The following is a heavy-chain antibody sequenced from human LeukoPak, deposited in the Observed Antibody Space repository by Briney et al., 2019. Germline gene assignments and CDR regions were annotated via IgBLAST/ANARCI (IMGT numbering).Heavy chain of an antibody. Sequence: ASVKVSCKVSGYTLTELSMHWVRQAPGKGLEWMGGFDPEDGETTYAQKFQGRVTMTEDTSTDTAYMELSSLRSEDTAVYYCATADRLGELSLFYWGQGTLVTVSS. J-gene: IGHJ4*02. V-gene: IGHV1-24*01. CDR2: FDPEDGET. D-gene: IGHD3-16*02. CDR3: ATADRLGELSLFY. CDR1: GYTLTELS.